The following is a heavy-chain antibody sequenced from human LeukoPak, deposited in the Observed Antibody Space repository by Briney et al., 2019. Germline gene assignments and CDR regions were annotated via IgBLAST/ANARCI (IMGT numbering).Heavy chain of an antibody. CDR3: ARDRVYCSGGSCYPYYFDY. J-gene: IGHJ4*02. Sequence: PGGSLRLSCAASGFTVSSNYMSWVRQAPGKGLEWVSVIYSGGSTYYADSVKGRFTISRDDSKNTLYLQMNSLRAEGTAVYYCARDRVYCSGGSCYPYYFDYWGQGTLVTVSS. V-gene: IGHV3-66*01. CDR2: IYSGGST. D-gene: IGHD2-15*01. CDR1: GFTVSSNY.